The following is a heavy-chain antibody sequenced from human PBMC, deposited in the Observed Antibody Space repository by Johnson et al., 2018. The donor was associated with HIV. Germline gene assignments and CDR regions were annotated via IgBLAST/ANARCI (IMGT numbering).Heavy chain of an antibody. J-gene: IGHJ3*02. CDR1: GFTFSSYA. Sequence: VQLVESGGGVVQPGRSLRLSCAASGFTFSSYAMHWVRQAPGKGLEWVAVISYDGSNKYYADSVKGRFTISRDNSKNTLYLQMNSLRAEDTAVYYCARPRVVITPHDAFDIWGQGTMVTVSS. V-gene: IGHV3-30-3*01. D-gene: IGHD3-22*01. CDR2: ISYDGSNK. CDR3: ARPRVVITPHDAFDI.